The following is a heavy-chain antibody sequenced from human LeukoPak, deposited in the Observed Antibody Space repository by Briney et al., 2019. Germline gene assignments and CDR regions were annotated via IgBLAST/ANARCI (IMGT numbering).Heavy chain of an antibody. CDR1: EFTFSSYS. V-gene: IGHV3-48*01. Sequence: GGSLRLSCAASEFTFSSYSMNWVRQAPGKGLEWVSYITNSGNSKSYADSVKGRFTISRDNTKNSLYLQMNGLRAEDTAVYYCARIGYWGQGTLVTVSS. J-gene: IGHJ4*02. CDR3: ARIGY. CDR2: ITNSGNSK.